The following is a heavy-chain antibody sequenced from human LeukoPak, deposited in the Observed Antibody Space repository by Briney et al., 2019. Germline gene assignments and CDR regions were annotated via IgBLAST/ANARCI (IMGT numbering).Heavy chain of an antibody. J-gene: IGHJ4*02. D-gene: IGHD6-13*01. CDR2: INPSGGST. Sequence: ASVKVSCKASGYTFTGYYMHWVRQAPGQGLEWMGLINPSGGSTTYAQNFQGRVTMTRDTSTSTIYMELSSLRSEDAAVYYCANSIPAAGHFFNYWGQGALVTVSS. CDR1: GYTFTGYY. CDR3: ANSIPAAGHFFNY. V-gene: IGHV1-46*01.